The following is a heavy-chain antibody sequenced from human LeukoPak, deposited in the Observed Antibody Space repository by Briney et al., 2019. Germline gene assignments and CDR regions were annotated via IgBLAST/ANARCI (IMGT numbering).Heavy chain of an antibody. CDR1: GFTVSSNY. CDR2: IYSGGST. CDR3: ARANWGHPMYYFDY. D-gene: IGHD7-27*01. Sequence: GGTLRLSCAASGFTVSSNYMSWVRHPPAKELEWVSIIYSGGSTYYADSVKGRFTISRDNSKNTLYLQMNSLRAEDTAVYYCARANWGHPMYYFDYWGQGTLVTVSS. J-gene: IGHJ4*02. V-gene: IGHV3-66*01.